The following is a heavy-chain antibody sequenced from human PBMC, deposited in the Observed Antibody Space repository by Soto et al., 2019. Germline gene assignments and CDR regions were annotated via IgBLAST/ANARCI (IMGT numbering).Heavy chain of an antibody. Sequence: ASVKVSCKASGYTFTSYDINWVRQATGQGLEWMGWMNPNSGGTNYAQKFQGWVTMTRDTSISTAYMELSRLRSDDTAVYYCARASMDNDYIWGSYRHKYYFDYWGQGTLVTVSS. V-gene: IGHV1-2*04. J-gene: IGHJ4*02. CDR2: MNPNSGGT. D-gene: IGHD3-16*02. CDR3: ARASMDNDYIWGSYRHKYYFDY. CDR1: GYTFTSYD.